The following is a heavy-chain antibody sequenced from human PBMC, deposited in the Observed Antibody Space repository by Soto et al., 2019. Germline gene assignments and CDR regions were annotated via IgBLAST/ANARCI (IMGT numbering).Heavy chain of an antibody. CDR2: ISVSGANT. CDR1: GFTFSTYA. Sequence: GGSLRLSCAASGFTFSTYAMSWVRQAPGEGLEWVSGISVSGANTYYADSVKGRFTISRDNSKNTPYVQMNNLRAEDTAVYYCADGGEWAFNFVYWGQGTLVTVSS. D-gene: IGHD3-10*01. V-gene: IGHV3-23*01. CDR3: ADGGEWAFNFVY. J-gene: IGHJ4*02.